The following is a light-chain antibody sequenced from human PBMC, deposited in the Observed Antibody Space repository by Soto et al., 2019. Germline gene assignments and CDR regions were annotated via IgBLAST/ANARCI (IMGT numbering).Light chain of an antibody. J-gene: IGKJ3*01. Sequence: DIQLTQSPSSLSASVGDRVTITCQASQDISNHLNWYQQKPGKAPNLLIYDASDLETGVPSRFSGGGSGTFFSFTINSLQPEDIETYYCQKHDGVPLFGPGTKVEI. CDR1: QDISNH. CDR2: DAS. CDR3: QKHDGVPL. V-gene: IGKV1-33*01.